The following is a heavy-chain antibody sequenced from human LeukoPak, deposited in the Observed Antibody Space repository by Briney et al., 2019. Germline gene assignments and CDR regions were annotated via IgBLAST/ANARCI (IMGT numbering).Heavy chain of an antibody. CDR3: ARPIVGATLGAFDI. V-gene: IGHV4-59*01. D-gene: IGHD1-26*01. CDR1: GGFISSYY. J-gene: IGHJ3*02. CDR2: IYYSGST. Sequence: SETLSLTCTVSGGFISSYYWSWIRQPPGKGREWIGYIYYSGSTNYNPSLKRPVPISVDTSKNHFSLKLSSVTAADTAVYYCARPIVGATLGAFDIWGQGTMVTVSS.